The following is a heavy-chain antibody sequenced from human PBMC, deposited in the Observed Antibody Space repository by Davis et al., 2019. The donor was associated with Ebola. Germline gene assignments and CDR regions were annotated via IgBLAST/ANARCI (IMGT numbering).Heavy chain of an antibody. CDR1: GFTFSSYG. CDR2: IWYDGSNK. D-gene: IGHD1-1*01. CDR3: ARERNWNPYYYYGMDV. Sequence: GGSLRLSCAASGFTFSSYGMHWVRQAPGKGLEWVAVIWYDGSNKYYADSVKGRFTISRDNSKNTLYLQMNSLRAEDTAVYYCARERNWNPYYYYGMDVWGQGTTVTVSS. V-gene: IGHV3-33*01. J-gene: IGHJ6*02.